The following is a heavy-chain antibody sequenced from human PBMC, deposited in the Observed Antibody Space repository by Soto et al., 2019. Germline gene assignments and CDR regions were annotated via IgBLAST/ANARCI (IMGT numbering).Heavy chain of an antibody. V-gene: IGHV4-4*02. J-gene: IGHJ4*02. CDR3: ASRDPGTSVDY. CDR2: IYRTGST. Sequence: SETLSLTCAVSGGSFTSNNWWTWVRQPPGQGREWIGEIYRTGSTNYNPSLKSRVTISLDKSENQFSLKVTSLTAADTAVYYCASRDPGTSVDYWGQGTLVTVSS. CDR1: GGSFTSNNW. D-gene: IGHD1-7*01.